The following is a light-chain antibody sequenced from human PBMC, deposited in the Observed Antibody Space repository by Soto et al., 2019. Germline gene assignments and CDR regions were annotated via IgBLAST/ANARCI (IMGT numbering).Light chain of an antibody. CDR1: TSDVGSRDS. V-gene: IGLV2-14*03. Sequence: QSALTQPASGSGSLGQSIAISCTGTTSDVGSRDSVSWYQHHPGKAPKLSIYDVNVRPSGVSHRFSGSKSGNTASLTISGLQPEDEADYSCASYTTANTLVFGGGTKLTVL. CDR2: DVN. J-gene: IGLJ3*02. CDR3: ASYTTANTLV.